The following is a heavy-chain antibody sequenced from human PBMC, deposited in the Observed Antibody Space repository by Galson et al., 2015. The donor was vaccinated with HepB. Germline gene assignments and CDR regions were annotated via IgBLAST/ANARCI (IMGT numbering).Heavy chain of an antibody. D-gene: IGHD3-3*01. J-gene: IGHJ6*02. CDR2: INPSGGST. CDR1: GYTFTSYH. V-gene: IGHV1-46*01. CDR3: AREKVELRFLEWFNYYYYYGMDV. Sequence: SVKVSCKASGYTFTSYHMHWVRQAPGQGLEWMGIINPSGGSTSYAQKFQGRVTMTRDTSTSTVYMELSSLRSEDTAVYYCAREKVELRFLEWFNYYYYYGMDVWGQGTTVTVSS.